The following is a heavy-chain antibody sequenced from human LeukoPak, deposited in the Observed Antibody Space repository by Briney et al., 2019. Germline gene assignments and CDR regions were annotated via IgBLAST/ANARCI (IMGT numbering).Heavy chain of an antibody. V-gene: IGHV3-66*01. J-gene: IGHJ4*02. D-gene: IGHD5-24*01. CDR1: GFTVSSNY. Sequence: GGSLRLSCAASGFTVSSNYMSWVRQAPGKGLEWVSVIYSGGSTYYADSVKGRFTISRDNSKNTLYLQMNSLRAEDTAVYYCASGRDGYNWKRYFDYWGQGTLVTVSS. CDR3: ASGRDGYNWKRYFDY. CDR2: IYSGGST.